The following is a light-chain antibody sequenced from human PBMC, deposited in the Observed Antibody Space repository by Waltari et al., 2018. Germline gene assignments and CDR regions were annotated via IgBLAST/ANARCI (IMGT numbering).Light chain of an antibody. Sequence: DIQMTQSPSSLSASAGDRVTITCRASQSISSYLNWYQQKPGKAPKLLIYAASSLQSGVPSRFSGSGSGTDFTLTISSLQPEDFATYYCQQSDSLPLTFGGGTKVEIK. J-gene: IGKJ4*01. V-gene: IGKV1-39*01. CDR3: QQSDSLPLT. CDR1: QSISSY. CDR2: AAS.